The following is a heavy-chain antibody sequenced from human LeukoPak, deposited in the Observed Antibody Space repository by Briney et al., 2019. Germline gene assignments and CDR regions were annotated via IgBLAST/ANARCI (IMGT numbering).Heavy chain of an antibody. CDR3: ARGGGIRPFDY. V-gene: IGHV3-7*01. J-gene: IGHJ4*02. CDR1: GFTFGTYW. Sequence: GGSLRLSCAASGFTFGTYWMSWVRQAPGKGLEWVANIKQDGSEKYYVDSVKGRFTISRDNAKNSLYLQMNSLRAEDTAVYYCARGGGIRPFDYWGQGTLVTVSS. D-gene: IGHD1-26*01. CDR2: IKQDGSEK.